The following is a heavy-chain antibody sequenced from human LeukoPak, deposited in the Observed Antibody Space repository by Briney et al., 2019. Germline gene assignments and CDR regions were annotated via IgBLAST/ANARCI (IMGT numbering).Heavy chain of an antibody. Sequence: GASVKVSCKASGGTFSSYAISWVRQAPGQGLEWMGGIIPTFGTANYAQKFQGRVTITADESTSTAYMELSSLRSEDTAVYYCARLPTHCGGDCYRDYWGQGTLVTVSS. CDR1: GGTFSSYA. J-gene: IGHJ4*02. CDR3: ARLPTHCGGDCYRDY. D-gene: IGHD2-21*01. V-gene: IGHV1-69*13. CDR2: IIPTFGTA.